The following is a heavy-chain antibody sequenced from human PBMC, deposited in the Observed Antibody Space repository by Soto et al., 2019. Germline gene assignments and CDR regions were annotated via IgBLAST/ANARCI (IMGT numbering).Heavy chain of an antibody. CDR1: GYTFTRNG. D-gene: IGHD1-20*01. V-gene: IGHV1-18*01. J-gene: IGHJ6*02. CDR3: GLDLDGISWPSRAF. CDR2: ISPNSGNT. Sequence: QVHLVQSGAEVKKPGASVNVSCKTSGYTFTRNGISWVRQAPGQGLEWMGWISPNSGNTKYAQKLQGRVSMTTDTSSSTAYMELRRLRSDDTAGDYCGLDLDGISWPSRAFWGPGTTVTVSS.